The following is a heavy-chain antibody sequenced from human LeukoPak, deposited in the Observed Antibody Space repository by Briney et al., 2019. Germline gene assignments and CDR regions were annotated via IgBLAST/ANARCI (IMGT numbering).Heavy chain of an antibody. V-gene: IGHV3-7*01. J-gene: IGHJ4*02. CDR3: ARVGTWELQRVFDY. CDR2: INRHGNEV. Sequence: GGSLRLSCAASGFMFSDYWMTWVRQVPGTGLEWVANINRHGNEVHYVDSVKGRFTISRDNAKNSLYLQLDSLRVEDTAVYYCARVGTWELQRVFDYWSQGTLVTVSS. D-gene: IGHD1-1*01. CDR1: GFMFSDYW.